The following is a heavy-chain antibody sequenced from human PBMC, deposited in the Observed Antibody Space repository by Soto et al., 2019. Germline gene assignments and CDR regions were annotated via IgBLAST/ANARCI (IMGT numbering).Heavy chain of an antibody. V-gene: IGHV4-31*03. CDR1: GGSISSDGFY. Sequence: QVQLQESGPRLVKPSQTLSLTCTVSGGSISSDGFYWSWIRQHPGKGLEWIGYIYYSGSTYYNPSLKSRVTISVDTSKNQFSLKLNSVTAADTAVYYCARDDGESHVGDYWGQGTLVTVSS. J-gene: IGHJ4*02. CDR3: ARDDGESHVGDY. D-gene: IGHD4-17*01. CDR2: IYYSGST.